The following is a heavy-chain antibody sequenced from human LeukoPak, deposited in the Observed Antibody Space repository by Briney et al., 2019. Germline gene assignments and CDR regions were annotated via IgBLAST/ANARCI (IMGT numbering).Heavy chain of an antibody. CDR1: GFTVNNNY. D-gene: IGHD1-26*01. V-gene: IGHV3-66*01. CDR3: AREGEHYVGVEYYYYGMDV. J-gene: IGHJ6*02. Sequence: GGSLRLSCAASGFTVNNNYMSWVRQAPGKGLEWVSVIYSGGRTYYADSVKGRFTISRDNSKNTVYLQMISLRAEDTAVYYCAREGEHYVGVEYYYYGMDVWGQGTTVTVSS. CDR2: IYSGGRT.